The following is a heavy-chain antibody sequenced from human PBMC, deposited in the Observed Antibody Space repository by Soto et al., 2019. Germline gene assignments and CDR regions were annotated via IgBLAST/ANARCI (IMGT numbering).Heavy chain of an antibody. CDR2: IRNKANSYAT. Sequence: GSLRLSCAASGFTFSGSSVHWVRQTSGKGLEWVGRIRNKANSYATAYAASVRGRFTISRDDSKNTAFLQMNSLNTEDTAVYYCISHSPEDMIRTWGQGTLVTVSS. CDR1: GFTFSGSS. J-gene: IGHJ4*02. D-gene: IGHD2-15*01. V-gene: IGHV3-73*01. CDR3: ISHSPEDMIRT.